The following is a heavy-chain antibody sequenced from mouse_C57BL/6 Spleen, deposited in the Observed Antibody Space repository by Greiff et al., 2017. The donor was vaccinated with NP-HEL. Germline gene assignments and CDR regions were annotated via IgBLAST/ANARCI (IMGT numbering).Heavy chain of an antibody. CDR3: TRYLLLIDY. CDR2: IDPETGGT. Sequence: VQLQQSGAELVRPGASVTLSCKASGYTFTDYEMHWVKQTPVHGLEWIGAIDPETGGTAYNQKFKGKAILTADKSSSTAYMELRSLTSEDSAVYYCTRYLLLIDYWGQGTTLTVSS. J-gene: IGHJ2*01. D-gene: IGHD1-1*01. CDR1: GYTFTDYE. V-gene: IGHV1-15*01.